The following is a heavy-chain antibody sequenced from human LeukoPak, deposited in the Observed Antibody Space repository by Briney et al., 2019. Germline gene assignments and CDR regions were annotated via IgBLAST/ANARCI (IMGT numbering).Heavy chain of an antibody. J-gene: IGHJ1*01. D-gene: IGHD3-22*01. Sequence: ASVTVSFKASGYTFTIYYLHWVRQAPGQGLEWMGWINPNSGGTNYAQKFQGRVTMTRDTSISTAYMELSRLRSDDTAEYYCARALYYDSSGYYSSSYYYFQHWGQGTLVTVSS. CDR3: ARALYYDSSGYYSSSYYYFQH. CDR2: INPNSGGT. V-gene: IGHV1-2*02. CDR1: GYTFTIYY.